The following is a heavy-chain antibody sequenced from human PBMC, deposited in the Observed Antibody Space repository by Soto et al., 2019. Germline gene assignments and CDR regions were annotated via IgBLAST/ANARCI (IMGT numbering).Heavy chain of an antibody. CDR3: ARWDPGLAVAGTIIDNY. CDR1: GFTFSSYS. CDR2: ISSSSSYI. V-gene: IGHV3-21*01. D-gene: IGHD6-19*01. Sequence: EVQLVESGGGLVKPGGSLRLSCAASGFTFSSYSMNWVRQAPGKGLEWVSSISSSSSYIYYADSVKGRFTISRDNAKNSLYLQMNSLRAEDTAVYYCARWDPGLAVAGTIIDNYWGQGTLVTVS. J-gene: IGHJ4*02.